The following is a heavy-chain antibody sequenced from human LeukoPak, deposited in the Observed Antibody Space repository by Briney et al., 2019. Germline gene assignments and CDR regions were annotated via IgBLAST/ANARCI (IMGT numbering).Heavy chain of an antibody. CDR2: INSDGST. V-gene: IGHV3-53*01. CDR1: GFTVSSNY. J-gene: IGHJ4*02. Sequence: GGSLRLSCVVSGFTVSSNYMSWVRQAPGKGLEWVSVINSDGSTYYADSVKGRFTISRDNSKNTLYPQINSLRAEDTAVYYCARSPVNCGADCYFDYWGQGSLVTVSS. D-gene: IGHD2-21*02. CDR3: ARSPVNCGADCYFDY.